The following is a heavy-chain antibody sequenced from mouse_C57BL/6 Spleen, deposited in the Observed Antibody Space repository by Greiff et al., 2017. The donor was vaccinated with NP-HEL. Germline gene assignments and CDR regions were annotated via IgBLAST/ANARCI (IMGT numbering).Heavy chain of an antibody. CDR3: ARQGLHWYFDV. D-gene: IGHD3-3*01. Sequence: QVQLQQSGAELVKPGASVKLSCKASGYTFTTYPMEWMQQNPGKSLEWIGNFHPYNDATKYHEKFKGKATLTVEKSSSTVYLELSRLTSDDSAVYYCARQGLHWYFDVWGTGTTVTVSS. V-gene: IGHV1-47*01. CDR1: GYTFTTYP. J-gene: IGHJ1*03. CDR2: FHPYNDAT.